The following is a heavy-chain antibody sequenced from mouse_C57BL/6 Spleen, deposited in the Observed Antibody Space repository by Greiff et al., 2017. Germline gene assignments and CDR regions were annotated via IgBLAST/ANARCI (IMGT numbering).Heavy chain of an antibody. CDR3: ATFYYGNPGFAY. CDR1: GYTFTDYY. CDR2: INPNNGGT. Sequence: EVQLQQSGPELVKPGASVKISCKASGYTFTDYYMNWVKQSHGKSLEWIGDINPNNGGTSYNQKFKGKATLTVDKSSSTAYMELRSLTSEDSAVYYCATFYYGNPGFAYWGQGTLVTVSA. V-gene: IGHV1-26*01. D-gene: IGHD2-1*01. J-gene: IGHJ3*01.